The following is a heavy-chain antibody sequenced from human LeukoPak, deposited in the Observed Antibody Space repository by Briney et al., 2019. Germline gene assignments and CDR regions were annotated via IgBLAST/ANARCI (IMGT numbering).Heavy chain of an antibody. D-gene: IGHD1-26*01. V-gene: IGHV4-59*01. CDR1: GFTFSNFW. J-gene: IGHJ4*02. CDR2: IYYSGST. Sequence: GSLRLSCVASGFTFSNFWMNWVRQAPGKGLEYIGYIYYSGSTNYNPSLKSRVTISVDTSKNQFSLKLSSVTAADTAVYYCARGYSGSSSSFDYWGQGTVVTVSS. CDR3: ARGYSGSSSSFDY.